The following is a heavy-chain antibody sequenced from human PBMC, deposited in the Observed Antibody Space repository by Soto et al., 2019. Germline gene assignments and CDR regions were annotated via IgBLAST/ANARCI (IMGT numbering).Heavy chain of an antibody. J-gene: IGHJ3*01. D-gene: IGHD6-19*01. CDR3: AYSTGWYRHDV. V-gene: IGHV4-4*02. CDR1: GDSISSPKW. CDR2: LLHGGTT. Sequence: QVQLQESGPGLVKPSGTLSLTCAVSGDSISSPKWWTWLRQPPGKGLEWIGDLLHGGTTNYNPSLKSRVTLSVDPSQNQFSLNLTSVTAADPAIYYCAYSTGWYRHDVWGQGTSVTVSS.